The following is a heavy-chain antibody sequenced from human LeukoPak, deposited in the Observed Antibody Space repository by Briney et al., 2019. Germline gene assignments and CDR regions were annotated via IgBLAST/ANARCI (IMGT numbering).Heavy chain of an antibody. CDR2: INSDGSTT. J-gene: IGHJ4*02. V-gene: IGHV3-74*01. Sequence: GGSLRLSCAASGFTFSSYWMHWVRQAPGKGLVWVSRINSDGSTTNYADYVKGRFTISRDNAKNTLYLQMNSLRAEDTAVYYCARRSSGSPPYYFDYWGQGTLVTVS. D-gene: IGHD1-26*01. CDR1: GFTFSSYW. CDR3: ARRSSGSPPYYFDY.